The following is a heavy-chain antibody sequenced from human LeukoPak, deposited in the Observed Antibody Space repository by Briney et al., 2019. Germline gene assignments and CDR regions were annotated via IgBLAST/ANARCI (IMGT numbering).Heavy chain of an antibody. J-gene: IGHJ6*02. V-gene: IGHV3-30-3*01. Sequence: GGSLRLSCAASGFTFSSYAMHWVRQAPGKGLEWVAVISYDGSNKYYADSVKGRFTISRDNSKNTLYLQMNSLRAEDTAVYYCARDIAMVRGVMYYYYGMDAWGQGTTVTVSS. D-gene: IGHD3-10*01. CDR1: GFTFSSYA. CDR3: ARDIAMVRGVMYYYYGMDA. CDR2: ISYDGSNK.